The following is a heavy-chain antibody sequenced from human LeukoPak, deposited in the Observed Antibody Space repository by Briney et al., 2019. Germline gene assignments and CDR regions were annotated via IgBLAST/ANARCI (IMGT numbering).Heavy chain of an antibody. D-gene: IGHD3-22*01. CDR3: ARGATYYYDSSGSRGDAFDI. CDR1: GGSIRSGNW. J-gene: IGHJ3*02. V-gene: IGHV4-4*02. Sequence: SETLSLTCAVSGGSIRSGNWWTWVRQAPAKGLEWIGYIYYSGSTNYNPSLKSRVTISVDTSKNQFSLKLSSVTAADTAVYYCARGATYYYDSSGSRGDAFDIWGQGTMVTVSS. CDR2: IYYSGST.